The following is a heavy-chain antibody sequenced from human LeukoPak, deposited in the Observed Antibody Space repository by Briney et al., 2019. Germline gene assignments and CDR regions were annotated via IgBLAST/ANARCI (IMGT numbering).Heavy chain of an antibody. V-gene: IGHV4-31*03. CDR2: IYYSGST. J-gene: IGHJ5*02. Sequence: SETLSLTCTVSGGSISSSGYYWSWIRQHPGKGLEWIGYIYYSGSTYYNPSLKSRVTISVDTSKNQFSLKLTSVTAADTAVYYCARRRQNPNWFDPWGQGTLVTVSS. CDR3: ARRRQNPNWFDP. CDR1: GGSISSSGYY.